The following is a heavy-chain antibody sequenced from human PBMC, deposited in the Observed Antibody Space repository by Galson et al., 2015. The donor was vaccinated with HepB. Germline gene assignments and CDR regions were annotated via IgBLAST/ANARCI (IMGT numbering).Heavy chain of an antibody. D-gene: IGHD1-26*01. V-gene: IGHV3-30*03. CDR1: GFTFSSYG. CDR3: APSGELLRGY. CDR2: ISYDGSNK. J-gene: IGHJ4*02. Sequence: SLRLSCAASGFTFSSYGMHWVRQAPGKGLEWVAVISYDGSNKYYADSVKGRFTISRDNSKNTLYLQMNSLRAEDTAVYYCAPSGELLRGYWGQGTLVTVSS.